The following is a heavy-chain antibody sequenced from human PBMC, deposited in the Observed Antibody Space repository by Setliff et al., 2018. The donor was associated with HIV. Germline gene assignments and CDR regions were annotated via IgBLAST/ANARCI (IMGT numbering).Heavy chain of an antibody. V-gene: IGHV4-59*01. J-gene: IGHJ3*02. CDR3: ARSQETSVAATEI. CDR2: IYYSGST. Sequence: PSETLSLTCTVSGGSISRYYWSWIRQPPGKGLEWIGYIYYSGSTNYNPSLKSRVTISVDTSKNQFSLKLSSVTAADTAVYFCARSQETSVAATEIWGQGTMVTVSS. D-gene: IGHD2-15*01. CDR1: GGSISRYY.